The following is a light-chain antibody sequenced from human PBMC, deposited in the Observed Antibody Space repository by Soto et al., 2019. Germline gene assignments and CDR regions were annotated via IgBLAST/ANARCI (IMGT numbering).Light chain of an antibody. V-gene: IGKV1-16*02. CDR3: QQYKSYPWT. CDR2: AAS. CDR1: EVIGNS. J-gene: IGKJ1*01. Sequence: DIQMTQSPSSLSASVGDRVTITCRASEVIGNSLGWFQQKPGKAPETLIFAASSLQSGVTSKFSGSGSGTHFTLTINSLQPEYFATYYCQQYKSYPWTFGQGTKVDIK.